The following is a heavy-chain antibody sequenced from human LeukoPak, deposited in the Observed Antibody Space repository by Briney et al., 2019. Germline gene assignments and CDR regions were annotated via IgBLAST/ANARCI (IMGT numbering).Heavy chain of an antibody. Sequence: SETLSLTCTVSGGSINNYYWSWIRQAAGKGLEWIGRIYTSGSTNYNPSLKSRVTMSVDTSKNQFSLKLSSVTAADTAVYYCAREPYYYGSGSYPPDDAFDIWGQGTMVTVSS. D-gene: IGHD3-10*01. J-gene: IGHJ3*02. V-gene: IGHV4-4*07. CDR2: IYTSGST. CDR3: AREPYYYGSGSYPPDDAFDI. CDR1: GGSINNYY.